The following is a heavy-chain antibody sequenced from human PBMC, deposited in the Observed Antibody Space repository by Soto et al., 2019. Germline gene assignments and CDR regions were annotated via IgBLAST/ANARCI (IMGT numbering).Heavy chain of an antibody. J-gene: IGHJ5*01. CDR3: ARNPSRLLIYGSPYPNLFDP. Sequence: ASVKVSCKASGYTFTNYAMHWVRQAPGQRLEWMGWINAGNGNTNYAQRLQGRVTMTTDTSTSTAYMELRSLRSDDTAMYYCARNPSRLLIYGSPYPNLFDPWGQGTLVTVSS. V-gene: IGHV1-3*01. CDR1: GYTFTNYA. CDR2: INAGNGNT. D-gene: IGHD6-13*01.